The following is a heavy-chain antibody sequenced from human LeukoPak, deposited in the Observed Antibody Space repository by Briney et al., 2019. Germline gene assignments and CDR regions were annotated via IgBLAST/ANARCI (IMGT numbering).Heavy chain of an antibody. CDR1: GFTFSSDA. Sequence: PGGSLRLSCAASGFTFSSDAMTWVRQAPGKGLEWVSSISVSGGTAYYADSVKGRFTISRDDSKNTLSLQMNSLRAEDTAVYYCAKGGENRNYDYWGQGTLVTVSS. V-gene: IGHV3-23*01. J-gene: IGHJ4*02. D-gene: IGHD3-16*01. CDR3: AKGGENRNYDY. CDR2: ISVSGGTA.